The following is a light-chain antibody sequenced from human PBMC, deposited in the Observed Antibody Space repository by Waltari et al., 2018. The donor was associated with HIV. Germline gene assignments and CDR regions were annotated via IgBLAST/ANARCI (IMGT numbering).Light chain of an antibody. J-gene: IGKJ1*01. CDR1: QSIGNY. CDR2: AVF. Sequence: DIQMTQSPSSLSASVGDRVTITCRASQSIGNYLNWYQQRPGKAPNLLIFAVFNLHPGVPSRFSGSGSGTDFTLTIDSLQPEDFGTYYCQQNYFTSWSFGQGTTV. V-gene: IGKV1-39*01. CDR3: QQNYFTSWS.